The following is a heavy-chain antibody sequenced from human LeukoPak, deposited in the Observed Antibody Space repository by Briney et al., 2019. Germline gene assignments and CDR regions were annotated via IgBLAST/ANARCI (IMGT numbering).Heavy chain of an antibody. CDR3: ARVGAAMDNFGY. V-gene: IGHV4-59*01. D-gene: IGHD5-18*01. J-gene: IGHJ4*02. CDR1: GGSISNYD. CDR2: IYNSGST. Sequence: SETLSLTCTVSGGSISNYDWSWIRQFPGKGLEWTGYIYNSGSTNYNPSLKSRVTISKDTSKNQFSLKLSSVTAADTAVYYCARVGAAMDNFGYWGQGTLVTVS.